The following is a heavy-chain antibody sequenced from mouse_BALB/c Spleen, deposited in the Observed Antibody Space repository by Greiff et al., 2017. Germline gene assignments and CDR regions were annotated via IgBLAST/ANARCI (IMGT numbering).Heavy chain of an antibody. V-gene: IGHV1-12*01. CDR1: GYTFTSYN. CDR3: ARGAY. J-gene: IGHJ3*01. Sequence: LQQPGAELVKPGASVKMSCKASGYTFTSYNMHWVKQTPGQGLEWIGAIYPGNGDTSYNQKFKGKATLTADKSSSTAYMQLSSLTSEDSAVYYCARGAYWGQGTLVTVSA. CDR2: IYPGNGDT.